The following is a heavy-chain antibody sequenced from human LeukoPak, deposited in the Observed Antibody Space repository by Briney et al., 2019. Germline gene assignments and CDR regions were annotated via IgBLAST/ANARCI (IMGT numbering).Heavy chain of an antibody. CDR2: INHSGST. J-gene: IGHJ4*02. D-gene: IGHD3-16*02. CDR1: GGSFSGYY. Sequence: SETLSLTCAVYGGSFSGYYWSWIRQPPGKGLEWIGEINHSGSTNYNPSLKSRVTISVDTSKNQFSLKLSSVTAADTAVYYCATTYYVWGSYRLDYWGQGTLVTVSS. V-gene: IGHV4-34*01. CDR3: ATTYYVWGSYRLDY.